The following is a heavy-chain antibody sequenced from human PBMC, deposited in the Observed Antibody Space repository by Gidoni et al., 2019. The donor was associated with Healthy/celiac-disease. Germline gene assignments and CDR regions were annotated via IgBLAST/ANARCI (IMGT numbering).Heavy chain of an antibody. J-gene: IGHJ6*02. D-gene: IGHD2-8*01. Sequence: QVQLVESGGGVVQPGRSLRLSCAASGFTFSSYAMHWVRQAPGKGLEWVAVISYEGSNKYYADSVKGRFTISRDNSKNTLYLQMNSLRAEDTAVYYCARDGVDYYYYGMDVWGQGTTVTVSS. CDR1: GFTFSSYA. CDR2: ISYEGSNK. CDR3: ARDGVDYYYYGMDV. V-gene: IGHV3-30-3*01.